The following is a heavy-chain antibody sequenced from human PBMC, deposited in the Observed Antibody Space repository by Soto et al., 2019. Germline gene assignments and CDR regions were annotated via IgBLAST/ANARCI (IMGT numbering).Heavy chain of an antibody. V-gene: IGHV1-69*08. CDR3: ARDGGPDCSGGSCYVADAFDI. CDR2: IIPILDIA. J-gene: IGHJ3*02. D-gene: IGHD2-15*01. CDR1: GGTFSSYT. Sequence: QVQLVQSGAEVKKPGSSVKVSCKASGGTFSSYTISWVRQAPGQGLEWMGRIIPILDIANYAQKFQGRVTITAEKSTSTAYMELSSLRSEDTAVYYCARDGGPDCSGGSCYVADAFDIWGQGTMVTVSS.